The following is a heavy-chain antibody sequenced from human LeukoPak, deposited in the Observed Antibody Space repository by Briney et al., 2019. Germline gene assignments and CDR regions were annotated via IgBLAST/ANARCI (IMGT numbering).Heavy chain of an antibody. D-gene: IGHD1-26*01. J-gene: IGHJ4*02. CDR1: GFTFSSYG. Sequence: GGSLRLSCAASGFTFSSYGMHWVRQAPGKGLEWVAVISYDGSNKYYADSVKGRFTISRDNSKNTLYLQMNSLRAEDTAVYYCAKMASGSYYAFDYWGQGTLVTVSS. V-gene: IGHV3-30*18. CDR3: AKMASGSYYAFDY. CDR2: ISYDGSNK.